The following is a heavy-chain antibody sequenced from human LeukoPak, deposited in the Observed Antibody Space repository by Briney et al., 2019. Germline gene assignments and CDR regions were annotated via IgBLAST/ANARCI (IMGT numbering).Heavy chain of an antibody. V-gene: IGHV4-34*01. D-gene: IGHD3-10*01. CDR3: ARHMTGSLLWFGET. J-gene: IGHJ5*02. CDR2: INHSGST. Sequence: PSETLSLTCAVYGGSFSGYYWSWIRQPPGKGLEWIGEINHSGSTNYNPSLKSRVTISVDTSKNQFSLKLSSVTAADTAVYYCARHMTGSLLWFGETWGQGTLVTVSS. CDR1: GGSFSGYY.